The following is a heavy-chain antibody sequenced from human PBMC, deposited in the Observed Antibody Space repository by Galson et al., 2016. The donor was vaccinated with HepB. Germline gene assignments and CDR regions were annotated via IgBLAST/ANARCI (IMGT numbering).Heavy chain of an antibody. J-gene: IGHJ6*03. Sequence: SVKVSCKASGYTLASYGISWVRQAPGQGLEWMGWISGYNGNTNYAQKFRGRVTMTRDTSTSTAYMELRSLRSDDTAVYYCARDTNGLNDFWTGRHMDIWGKGTTGTVS. CDR3: ARDTNGLNDFWTGRHMDI. D-gene: IGHD3/OR15-3a*01. CDR2: ISGYNGNT. CDR1: GYTLASYG. V-gene: IGHV1-18*04.